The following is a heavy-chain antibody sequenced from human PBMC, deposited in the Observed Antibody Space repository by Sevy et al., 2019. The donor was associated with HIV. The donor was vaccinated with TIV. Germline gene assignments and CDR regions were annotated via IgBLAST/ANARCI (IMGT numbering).Heavy chain of an antibody. V-gene: IGHV1-2*02. CDR3: AKDRWGIAAAGTGVFDY. CDR2: INPNSGGT. J-gene: IGHJ4*02. D-gene: IGHD6-13*01. Sequence: ASVKVSCKASGYTFTGYYMHWVRQAPGQGLEWMGWINPNSGGTDYAQKFHGRVTMTRDTSISIAYMELSRLRSDDTAVYFCAKDRWGIAAAGTGVFDYWGQGALVTVSS. CDR1: GYTFTGYY.